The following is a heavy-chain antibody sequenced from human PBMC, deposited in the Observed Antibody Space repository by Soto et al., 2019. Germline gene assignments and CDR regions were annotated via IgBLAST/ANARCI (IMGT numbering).Heavy chain of an antibody. D-gene: IGHD5-12*01. J-gene: IGHJ4*02. CDR1: GFTVSSTDY. V-gene: IGHV3-53*01. CDR2: IYSGGST. Sequence: EVQLVESGGGLIQPGGSLRLSCAVSGFTVSSTDYMSWVRKAPGKGLEWVAVIYSGGSTYYANSVKGRFTISRDNSKNTLYLQMNSLRAEDTAVYYCHGYGYWGQGTLITVSS. CDR3: HGYGY.